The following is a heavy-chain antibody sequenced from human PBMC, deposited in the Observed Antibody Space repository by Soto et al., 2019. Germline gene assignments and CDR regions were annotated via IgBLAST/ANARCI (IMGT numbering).Heavy chain of an antibody. Sequence: ASVKVSCKASGYTFTSYGISWVRQAPGQGLEWMGWISAYNGNTNYAQKLQGRVTMTTDTSTSTAYMELRSLRSDDTAVYYCARDDGTMVRGVRYYYGMDVWGQGTTVTVS. V-gene: IGHV1-18*04. D-gene: IGHD3-10*01. CDR3: ARDDGTMVRGVRYYYGMDV. CDR2: ISAYNGNT. CDR1: GYTFTSYG. J-gene: IGHJ6*02.